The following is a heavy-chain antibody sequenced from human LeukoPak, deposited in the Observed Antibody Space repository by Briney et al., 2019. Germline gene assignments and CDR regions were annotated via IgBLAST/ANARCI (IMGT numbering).Heavy chain of an antibody. CDR3: ARDKGYCSGGSCYGDAFDI. J-gene: IGHJ3*02. CDR1: GFTFSSYS. CDR2: ISGSSSYI. V-gene: IGHV3-21*01. Sequence: PGGSLRLSCAASGFTFSSYSMNRVRQAPGKGLEWVSSISGSSSYIYHADSVKGRITISRDNAKNSLYLQMNSLRAEDMAVYYCARDKGYCSGGSCYGDAFDIWGQGTMVTVSS. D-gene: IGHD2-15*01.